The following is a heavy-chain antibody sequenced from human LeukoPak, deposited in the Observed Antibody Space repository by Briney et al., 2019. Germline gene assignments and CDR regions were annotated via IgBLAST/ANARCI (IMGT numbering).Heavy chain of an antibody. V-gene: IGHV1-18*01. CDR1: GYTFTSYG. J-gene: IGHJ3*02. D-gene: IGHD3-22*01. Sequence: GASVKVSCKASGYTFTSYGISWVRQAPGQGLEWMGWISAYNGNTNSAQKLQGRVTMTTDTSTTTAYMELRSLRSDDTAVYYCARGLRGYYDTGGYTWDAFDIWGQGTMVTVSS. CDR3: ARGLRGYYDTGGYTWDAFDI. CDR2: ISAYNGNT.